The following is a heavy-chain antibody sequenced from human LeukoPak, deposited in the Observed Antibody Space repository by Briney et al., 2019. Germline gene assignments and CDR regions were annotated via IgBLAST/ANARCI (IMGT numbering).Heavy chain of an antibody. CDR1: GFTFLSYG. V-gene: IGHV3-30*02. CDR2: IRYDGSNK. J-gene: IGHJ5*02. Sequence: QAGGSLRLSCAASGFTFLSYGMHWVRQAPGKGLEWVAFIRYDGSNKYYADSVKGRFTISRDNAKNSLYLQMNSLRAEDTAVYYCARDSEALYYGSGSYYHGNWFDPWGQGTLVTVSS. CDR3: ARDSEALYYGSGSYYHGNWFDP. D-gene: IGHD3-10*01.